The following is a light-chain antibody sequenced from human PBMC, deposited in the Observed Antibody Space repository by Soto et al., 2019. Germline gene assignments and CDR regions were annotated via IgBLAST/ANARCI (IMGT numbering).Light chain of an antibody. J-gene: IGKJ1*01. CDR2: RAS. Sequence: DIHMPQSPSTLSASVGDRVIITCRASQSISNWLAWYQQKPGKAPNLLIYRASTLKSGIPSRFSGSGSGTEFTLTISSLQPDDFATYYCQQYDRASWTFGPGTKVEIK. CDR1: QSISNW. CDR3: QQYDRASWT. V-gene: IGKV1-5*03.